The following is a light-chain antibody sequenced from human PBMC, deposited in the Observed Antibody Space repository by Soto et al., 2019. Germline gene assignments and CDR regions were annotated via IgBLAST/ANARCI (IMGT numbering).Light chain of an antibody. Sequence: DIQVAQSPSSLSASVGDSVTITCRASQSINGYLHWYQQKPGKAPKLLIYAASNLQSGVPSRFSGSESGTEYTLTISSLQAEDFATYYCQQSYSPPRTFGQGTQVEIK. CDR2: AAS. CDR1: QSINGY. J-gene: IGKJ1*01. V-gene: IGKV1-39*01. CDR3: QQSYSPPRT.